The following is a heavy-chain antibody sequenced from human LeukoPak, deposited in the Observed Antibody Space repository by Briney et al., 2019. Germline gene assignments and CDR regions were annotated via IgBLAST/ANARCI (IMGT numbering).Heavy chain of an antibody. CDR2: ISSSSSYI. Sequence: GGSLRLSCAASGFTFNDHGMNWVRQAPGKGLEWVSSISSSSSYIYYADSVKGRFTISRDNAKNSLYLQMNSLRAEDTAVYCCASGTGNFDYWGQGTLVTVSS. D-gene: IGHD1-7*01. J-gene: IGHJ4*02. CDR1: GFTFNDHG. V-gene: IGHV3-21*01. CDR3: ASGTGNFDY.